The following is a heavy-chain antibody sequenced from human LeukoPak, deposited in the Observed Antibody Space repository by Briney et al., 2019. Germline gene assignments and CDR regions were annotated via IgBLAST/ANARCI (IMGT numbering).Heavy chain of an antibody. Sequence: ASVKVSCKASGYTFTGYYMHWVRQAPGQGLEWMGWINLNSGGTNYAQKFQGRVTMTRDTSISTAYMELSRLRSDDTAVYYCARERSSSLDYWGQGTLVTVSS. D-gene: IGHD6-13*01. CDR1: GYTFTGYY. J-gene: IGHJ4*02. V-gene: IGHV1-2*02. CDR2: INLNSGGT. CDR3: ARERSSSLDY.